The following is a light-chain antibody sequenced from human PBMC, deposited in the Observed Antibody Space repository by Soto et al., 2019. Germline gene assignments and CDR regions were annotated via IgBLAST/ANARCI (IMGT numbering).Light chain of an antibody. CDR1: SCSVSTSSY. J-gene: IGLJ7*01. CDR2: STN. Sequence: QAVVTQEPSLSVSPGGTVTLTCGLSSCSVSTSSYPSWHQQTPGQPPRTLIHSTNTRSSGVPDRFSGSILGNKAALTITGAQAGDESNYYCVLYMGGGISVFGGGTQLTVL. CDR3: VLYMGGGISV. V-gene: IGLV8-61*01.